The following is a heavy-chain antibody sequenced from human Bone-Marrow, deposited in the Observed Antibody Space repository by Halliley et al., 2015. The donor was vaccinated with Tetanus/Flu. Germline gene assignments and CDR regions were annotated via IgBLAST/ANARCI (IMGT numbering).Heavy chain of an antibody. J-gene: IGHJ6*02. D-gene: IGHD2-21*01. CDR2: ISSSGTYT. CDR3: ARIKTPEGAYFSYYGMDV. Sequence: SLRLSCIASGFTFSDFTMNWVRQAPGKGLQWVSSISSSGTYTYYADSLQGRFTIARDNAKRSLYLQVNSLRTEDTGIYYCARIKTPEGAYFSYYGMDVWGQGTTVTVS. CDR1: GFTFSDFT. V-gene: IGHV3-21*04.